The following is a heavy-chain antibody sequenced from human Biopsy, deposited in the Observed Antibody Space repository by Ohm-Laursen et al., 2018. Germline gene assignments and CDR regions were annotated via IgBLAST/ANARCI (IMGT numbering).Heavy chain of an antibody. CDR2: MNPDSGNT. Sequence: ASVKVSCKTSGYTFTSYEISWVRQATGQGLEWMGWMNPDSGNTGYAQNFQGRVTMTRNTSISTAYMELSSLRSEDTAVYFCARADPPLFYYGSGSSNWFDPWGQGTLVTVSS. V-gene: IGHV1-8*01. CDR3: ARADPPLFYYGSGSSNWFDP. D-gene: IGHD3-10*01. J-gene: IGHJ5*02. CDR1: GYTFTSYE.